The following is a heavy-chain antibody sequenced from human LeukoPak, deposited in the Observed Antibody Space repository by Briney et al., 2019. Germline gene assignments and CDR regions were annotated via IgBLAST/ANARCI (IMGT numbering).Heavy chain of an antibody. D-gene: IGHD2-15*01. CDR3: AKSSWREGTPNFDY. J-gene: IGHJ4*02. CDR1: GFTFSDYA. V-gene: IGHV3-23*01. Sequence: GGSLRLSCAVSGFTFSDYAMSWVRQAPGKGLEWVSGISGSGAYSYYADSVKGRFTISRDSSKNTLYMQMNSLRAADTAVYYCAKSSWREGTPNFDYWGQGTLVTVSS. CDR2: ISGSGAYS.